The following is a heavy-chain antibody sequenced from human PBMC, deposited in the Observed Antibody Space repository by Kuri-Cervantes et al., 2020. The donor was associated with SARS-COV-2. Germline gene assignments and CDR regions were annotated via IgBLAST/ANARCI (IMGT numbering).Heavy chain of an antibody. CDR3: ARQAVTTALDY. D-gene: IGHD4-17*01. CDR2: IYTSGST. V-gene: IGHV4-4*07. CDR1: GGSISSYY. Sequence: SETLSLTCTVSGGSISSYYWSWIRQPAEKGLEWIGRIYTSGSTNYNPSLKSLVTMSVDTSKNQFSLKLSSVTAADTAVYYCARQAVTTALDYWGQGTLVTVSS. J-gene: IGHJ4*02.